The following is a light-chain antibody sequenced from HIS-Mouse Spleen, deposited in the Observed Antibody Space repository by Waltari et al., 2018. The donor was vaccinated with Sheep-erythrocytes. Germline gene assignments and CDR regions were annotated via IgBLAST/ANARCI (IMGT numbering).Light chain of an antibody. CDR2: DVS. CDR3: CSYAGSYNHV. CDR1: SSDVGGYNY. V-gene: IGLV2-11*01. J-gene: IGLJ1*01. Sequence: QSALTQPRSVSGSPGPSVTISCTGTSSDVGGYNYVSWYQQHPGKAPTLMIYDVSKRPSGVPDRFSGSKSGNTASLTISGLQAEDEADYYCCSYAGSYNHVFATGTKVTVL.